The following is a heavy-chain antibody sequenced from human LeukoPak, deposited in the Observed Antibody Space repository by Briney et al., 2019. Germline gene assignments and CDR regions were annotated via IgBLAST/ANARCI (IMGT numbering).Heavy chain of an antibody. J-gene: IGHJ4*02. CDR2: ISSSSSYI. CDR3: ARDGDGYKSIPFDY. Sequence: GGSLRLSCAASGFTFSSYSMNWVRQAPGKGLEWVSSISSSSSYISYADSVKGRFTISRDNAENSLYLQMNSLRAEDTAVYYCARDGDGYKSIPFDYWGREPWSPSPQ. CDR1: GFTFSSYS. D-gene: IGHD5-24*01. V-gene: IGHV3-21*01.